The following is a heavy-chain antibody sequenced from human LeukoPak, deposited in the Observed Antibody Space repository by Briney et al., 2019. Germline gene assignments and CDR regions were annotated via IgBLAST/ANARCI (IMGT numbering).Heavy chain of an antibody. V-gene: IGHV4-59*01. CDR3: ASRAWDENYFDY. CDR1: GGSISSYY. CDR2: IYYSGST. Sequence: PSETLSLTCTVSGGSISSYYWSWIRQPPGKGLEWIGYIYYSGSTNYNPSLKSRVTISVDTSKNQVSLKLSSVTAADTAVYYCASRAWDENYFDYWGQGTLVTVSS. D-gene: IGHD1-26*01. J-gene: IGHJ4*02.